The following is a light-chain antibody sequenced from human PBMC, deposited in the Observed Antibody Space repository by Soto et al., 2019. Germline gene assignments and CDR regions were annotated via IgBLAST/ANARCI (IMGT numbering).Light chain of an antibody. CDR1: SSDVGAYNY. V-gene: IGLV2-14*01. CDR3: NSYAGTSYV. Sequence: QSALTQPASVSGTPGQSITISCTGTSSDVGAYNYVSWYQQYPGKAPKLIIYDVSNRPSGVSCRFSGSKSGNTASLTISELQDEDEDDYYCNSYAGTSYVFGTGTKVNRP. J-gene: IGLJ1*01. CDR2: DVS.